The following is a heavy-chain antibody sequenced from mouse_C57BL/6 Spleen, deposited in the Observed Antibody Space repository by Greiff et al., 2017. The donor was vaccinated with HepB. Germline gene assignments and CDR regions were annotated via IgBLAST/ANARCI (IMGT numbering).Heavy chain of an antibody. Sequence: EVMLVESGGGLVKPGGSLKLSCAASGFTFSDYGMHWVRQAPEKGLEWVAYISSGSSTIYYADTVKGRFTISRDNAKNTLFLQMTSLRSEDTAMYYCARMDYGSLYWYFDVWGTGTTVTVSS. V-gene: IGHV5-17*01. CDR1: GFTFSDYG. D-gene: IGHD1-1*01. CDR2: ISSGSSTI. CDR3: ARMDYGSLYWYFDV. J-gene: IGHJ1*03.